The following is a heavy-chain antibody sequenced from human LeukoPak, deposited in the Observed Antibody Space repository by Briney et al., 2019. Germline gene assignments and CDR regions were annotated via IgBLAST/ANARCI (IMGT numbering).Heavy chain of an antibody. V-gene: IGHV3-7*01. CDR1: GFTFRAYW. CDR2: INEGGSLK. D-gene: IGHD2-2*01. Sequence: GESLRLSCVDSGFTFRAYWMTWVRQAPGKGLEWVANINEGGSLKYYVDSVTGRFTISRDNTKNSLYLQMNSLRVEDTAVYYCARLDAPTSWFDSWGQGTLVTVSS. CDR3: ARLDAPTSWFDS. J-gene: IGHJ5*01.